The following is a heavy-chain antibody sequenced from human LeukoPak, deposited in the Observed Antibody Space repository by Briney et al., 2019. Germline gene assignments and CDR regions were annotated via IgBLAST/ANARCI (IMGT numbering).Heavy chain of an antibody. Sequence: GRSLRLSCAASGLTFSSYGMHWVRQAPGKGLEWVAFMSYDGRNKYYVDSVKGRFTISRDNAKNTLYLQMNSLRAEDTAVYYCARAQTLTGDRTLPDFWGQGTLVTVSP. V-gene: IGHV3-30*03. CDR1: GLTFSSYG. CDR3: ARAQTLTGDRTLPDF. CDR2: MSYDGRNK. D-gene: IGHD7-27*01. J-gene: IGHJ4*02.